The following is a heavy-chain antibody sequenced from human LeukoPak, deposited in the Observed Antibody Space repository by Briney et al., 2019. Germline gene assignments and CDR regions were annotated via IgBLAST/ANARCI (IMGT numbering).Heavy chain of an antibody. Sequence: PGGSLRLSCVASGFTFSTYGMSWVRQAPGKGLEWVSGISGSGGSTYYADSVKGRFTISRDNSKNTLYLQMNSLRAEDTAVYYCAKEVGARTLDYWGQGTLVTVSS. V-gene: IGHV3-23*01. D-gene: IGHD1-26*01. J-gene: IGHJ4*02. CDR3: AKEVGARTLDY. CDR2: ISGSGGST. CDR1: GFTFSTYG.